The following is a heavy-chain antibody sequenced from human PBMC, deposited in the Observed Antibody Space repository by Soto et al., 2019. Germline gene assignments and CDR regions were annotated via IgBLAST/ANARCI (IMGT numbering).Heavy chain of an antibody. CDR2: IIPLFGTT. V-gene: IGHV1-69*13. CDR3: ATNNRASYHFDY. J-gene: IGHJ4*02. D-gene: IGHD3-16*02. CDR1: GGTFRSYA. Sequence: SVKVSCKASGGTFRSYAISWVRQAPGQGLDWMGGIIPLFGTTNYAQKFQGRVKITADDPTRTASMELSSLRSEDTAIYYCATNNRASYHFDYWGQGTLVTVSS.